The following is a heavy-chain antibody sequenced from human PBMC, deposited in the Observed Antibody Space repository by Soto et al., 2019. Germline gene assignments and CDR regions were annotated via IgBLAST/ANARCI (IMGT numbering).Heavy chain of an antibody. J-gene: IGHJ3*02. CDR1: GFTFSSYA. D-gene: IGHD3-22*01. Sequence: GGSLRLSCAASGFTFSSYAMSWVRQSPGKGLEWVSAISGSGGSTYYADSVKGRFTISRDNSKNTLYLQMKSLRAEDTAVYYCAKDSGITMIVVVIHAAHDIWGQG. CDR3: AKDSGITMIVVVIHAAHDI. CDR2: ISGSGGST. V-gene: IGHV3-23*01.